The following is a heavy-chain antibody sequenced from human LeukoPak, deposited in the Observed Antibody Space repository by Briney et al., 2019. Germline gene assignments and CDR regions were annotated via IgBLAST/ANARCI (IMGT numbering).Heavy chain of an antibody. CDR2: IYNSGST. Sequence: SETLSLTCIVSGASFNTGDYYWHWIRQHPGKGLEWIGYIYNSGSTYYNPSLKSRVTISLDTSKNHFSLRLTSVTAADSAVYYCARGPPPDSWGQGTLVTVSS. V-gene: IGHV4-31*03. CDR3: ARGPPPDS. CDR1: GASFNTGDYY. J-gene: IGHJ4*02.